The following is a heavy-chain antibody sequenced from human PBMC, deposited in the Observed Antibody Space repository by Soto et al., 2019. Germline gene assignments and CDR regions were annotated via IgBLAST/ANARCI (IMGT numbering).Heavy chain of an antibody. CDR3: ARSRGLNWFDP. CDR2: INHSGST. V-gene: IGHV4-34*01. Sequence: QVQLQQWGAGLLKPSETLSLTCAVYGGSFSGYYWSWIRQPPGKGLEWIGEINHSGSTNYNPSLKSRVTISVDTSKNQFSLKLSSVTAAATAVYSCARSRGLNWFDPWGQGTLVTVSS. CDR1: GGSFSGYY. J-gene: IGHJ5*02. D-gene: IGHD5-12*01.